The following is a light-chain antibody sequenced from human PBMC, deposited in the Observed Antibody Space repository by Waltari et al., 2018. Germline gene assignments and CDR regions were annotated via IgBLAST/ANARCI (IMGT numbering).Light chain of an antibody. J-gene: IGKJ1*01. V-gene: IGKV4-1*01. CDR1: HSVLFSSSNKNY. CDR3: QQYYSGRT. CDR2: WSS. Sequence: DIVMTQSPESLAVSLGERATINGKYSHSVLFSSSNKNYLAWYQQKPGQPPKLLIYWSSTRESGVPDRFSGSGSGRDFTLTISSLQAEDVAVYYCQQYYSGRTFGQGTKVEIK.